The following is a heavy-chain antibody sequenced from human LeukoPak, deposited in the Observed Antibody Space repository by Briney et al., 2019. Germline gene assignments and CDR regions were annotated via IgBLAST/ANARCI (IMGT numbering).Heavy chain of an antibody. CDR1: GYTFTGYY. D-gene: IGHD1-14*01. Sequence: ASVKVSCKASGYTFTGYYMHWVRQAPGQGLEWMGWSNPNSGGTNYAQKFQGRVTMTRDTSINTAYMDLSSLRSDDTAVYYCARCSLADRNSDYWGQGTLVTVSS. CDR2: SNPNSGGT. J-gene: IGHJ4*02. V-gene: IGHV1-2*02. CDR3: ARCSLADRNSDY.